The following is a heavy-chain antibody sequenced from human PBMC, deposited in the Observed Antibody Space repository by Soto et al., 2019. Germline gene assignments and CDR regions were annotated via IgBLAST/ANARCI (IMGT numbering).Heavy chain of an antibody. V-gene: IGHV3-74*01. CDR2: IKTDGSFS. CDR1: GFTFSSYY. D-gene: IGHD4-17*01. Sequence: EVQLVESGGGLVQPGGSLRLSCAASGFTFSSYYMHWVRQAPGKGRVWISRIKTDGSFSSYADSVQGRFTISRDNARNTLFLQMNSLSDDDTAVYYCARGFYGDPPALDYCGQGTLVSVSS. CDR3: ARGFYGDPPALDY. J-gene: IGHJ4*02.